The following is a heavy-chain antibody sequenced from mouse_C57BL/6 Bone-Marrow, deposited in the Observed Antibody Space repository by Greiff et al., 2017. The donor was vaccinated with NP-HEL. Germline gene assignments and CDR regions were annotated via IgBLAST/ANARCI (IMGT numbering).Heavy chain of an antibody. CDR3: ARNSVFITTVVAPYAMDY. Sequence: QVQLKQSGPGLVQPSQSLSITCTVSGFSLTSYGVHWVRQSPGKGLEWLGVIWSGGSTDYNAAFISSLSISKDNYKSQVFFKMNSLQADDTAIYYCARNSVFITTVVAPYAMDYWGQGTSVTVSS. V-gene: IGHV2-2*01. D-gene: IGHD1-1*01. J-gene: IGHJ4*01. CDR2: IWSGGST. CDR1: GFSLTSYG.